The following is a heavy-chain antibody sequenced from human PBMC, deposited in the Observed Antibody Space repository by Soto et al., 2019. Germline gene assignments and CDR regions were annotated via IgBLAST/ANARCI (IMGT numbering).Heavy chain of an antibody. CDR1: GFTFDDYA. CDR3: AKEIGYGDIYYYYMDV. CDR2: ISWNSGSI. V-gene: IGHV3-9*01. D-gene: IGHD4-17*01. J-gene: IGHJ6*03. Sequence: GGSLRLSCAASGFTFDDYAMHWVRQAPGKGLEWVSGISWNSGSIGYADSVKGRFTISSDNAKNSLYLQMNSLRAEDTALYYCAKEIGYGDIYYYYMDVWGKGTTVTVSS.